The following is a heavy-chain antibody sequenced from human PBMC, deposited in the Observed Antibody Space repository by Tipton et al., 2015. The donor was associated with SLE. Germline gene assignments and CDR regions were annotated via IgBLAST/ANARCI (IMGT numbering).Heavy chain of an antibody. CDR3: ARVIRGSSGWTASDYYYYYMDV. V-gene: IGHV4-59*12. J-gene: IGHJ6*03. Sequence: GLVKPSQTLSLTCTVSGGSISAYYWSWIRQPPGKGLEWIGYIYYSGSTNYNPSLQGRVTISVDTSKNQFSLKLTSVTAADTAVYHCARVIRGSSGWTASDYYYYYMDVWGKGTAVTVSS. CDR1: GGSISAYY. D-gene: IGHD6-19*01. CDR2: IYYSGST.